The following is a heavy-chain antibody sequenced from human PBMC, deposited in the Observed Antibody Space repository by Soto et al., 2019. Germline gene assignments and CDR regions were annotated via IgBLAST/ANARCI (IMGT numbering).Heavy chain of an antibody. CDR2: IWYDGSNK. Sequence: QVQLVESAGGVVQPGRSLRLSCAASGFTFSSYGMHWVRQAPGKGLEWVAVIWYDGSNKYYADSVKGRFTISRDNSKNTLYLQMNSLRAEDTAVYYCARSKFLEWSKTSYYLDYLGQGTLVTVSS. CDR3: ARSKFLEWSKTSYYLDY. CDR1: GFTFSSYG. J-gene: IGHJ4*02. D-gene: IGHD3-3*01. V-gene: IGHV3-33*01.